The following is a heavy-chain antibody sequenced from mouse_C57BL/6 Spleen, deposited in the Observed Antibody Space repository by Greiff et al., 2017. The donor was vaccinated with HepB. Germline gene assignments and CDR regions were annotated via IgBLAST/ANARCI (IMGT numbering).Heavy chain of an antibody. CDR2: IYPGDGDT. V-gene: IGHV1-80*01. Sequence: VQLQQSGAELVKPGASVKISCKASGYAFSSYWMNWVKQRPGKGLEWIGQIYPGDGDTNYNGKFKGKATLTADKSSSTAYMQLSSLTSEESAVYFCARRGGNYVGYWYFDVWGTGTTVTVSS. D-gene: IGHD2-1*01. J-gene: IGHJ1*03. CDR3: ARRGGNYVGYWYFDV. CDR1: GYAFSSYW.